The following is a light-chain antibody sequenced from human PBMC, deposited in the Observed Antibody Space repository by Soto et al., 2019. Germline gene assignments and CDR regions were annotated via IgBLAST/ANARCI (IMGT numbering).Light chain of an antibody. Sequence: PGERATLSCRASQSVSTCLAWYQQKPGRAPRLLIYDASSRATGIPARFSGSGSGTDFTLTISSLEPEDFAVYYCQQRSNWPSTFGGGTKVEIK. J-gene: IGKJ4*01. CDR1: QSVSTC. V-gene: IGKV3-11*01. CDR2: DAS. CDR3: QQRSNWPST.